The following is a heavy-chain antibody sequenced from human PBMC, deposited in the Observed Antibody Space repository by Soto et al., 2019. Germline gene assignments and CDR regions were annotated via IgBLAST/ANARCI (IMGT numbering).Heavy chain of an antibody. CDR1: GFTFSSYW. J-gene: IGHJ4*02. D-gene: IGHD1-1*01. V-gene: IGHV3-74*01. CDR3: ARSTSGTFDF. Sequence: EVQLVESGGGLVQPGGSLRLSCAASGFTFSSYWMHWVRHVPGKGLVWVSRMNGDGTSTNCADSVKGRFTISRDNAKNTMYLQMDSLRSEDTALYYCARSTSGTFDFWGQGTLVTVSS. CDR2: MNGDGTST.